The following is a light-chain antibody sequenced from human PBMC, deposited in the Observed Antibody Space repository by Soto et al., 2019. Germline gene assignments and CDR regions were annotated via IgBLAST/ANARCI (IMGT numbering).Light chain of an antibody. CDR1: QSVRSSY. J-gene: IGKJ5*01. CDR3: QQYSDLPMT. CDR2: DAS. V-gene: IGKV3D-20*01. Sequence: GERPSLSCGTSQSVRSSYLAWYQQKPGLAPRLLIYDASNRAAGIPDRFSGSGSGTDFTLTITRLETEDFAVYFCQQYSDLPMTFGQGTRLEIK.